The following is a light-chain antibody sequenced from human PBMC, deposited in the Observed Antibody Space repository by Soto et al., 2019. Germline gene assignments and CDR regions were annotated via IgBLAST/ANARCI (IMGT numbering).Light chain of an antibody. CDR3: QHYNSYSDA. J-gene: IGKJ1*01. V-gene: IGKV1-5*03. CDR1: QTISSW. CDR2: KAS. Sequence: DIQMTQSPSTLSGSVGDRVTITCRASQTISSWLAWYQHKPGKAPKLLIYKASTLKSGVPSRCSGSGSGTELTRTISSLQPDDFATYYCQHYNSYSDAFGQGTKVELK.